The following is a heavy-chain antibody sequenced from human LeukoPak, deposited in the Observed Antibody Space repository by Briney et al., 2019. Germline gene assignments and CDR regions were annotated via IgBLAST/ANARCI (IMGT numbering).Heavy chain of an antibody. CDR2: ISNSGSNT. J-gene: IGHJ4*02. D-gene: IGHD5-12*01. CDR3: AILAVDKVASEGN. Sequence: PGGSLRLSCAASGFTFTNYGMNWVRQAPGKGLEWVSSISNSGSNTHYADAVKGRFTISRDTSKNTLYLQMNSLRAEDTAVYYCAILAVDKVASEGNWGQGTLVTVSS. V-gene: IGHV3-23*01. CDR1: GFTFTNYG.